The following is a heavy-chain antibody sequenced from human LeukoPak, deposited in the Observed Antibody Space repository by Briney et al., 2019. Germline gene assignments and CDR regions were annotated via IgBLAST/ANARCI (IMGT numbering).Heavy chain of an antibody. Sequence: VASEKVSCKASGYTFTGHYMYWVRQAPGQGLECMGWINPNSGDTNYAQNFQGRVTMTRDTSITTAYMELSRLKFDDTAVYYCARDRSMEVGPSPDYFDFWGQGTLVTVSS. CDR3: ARDRSMEVGPSPDYFDF. D-gene: IGHD1-26*01. V-gene: IGHV1-2*02. J-gene: IGHJ4*02. CDR1: GYTFTGHY. CDR2: INPNSGDT.